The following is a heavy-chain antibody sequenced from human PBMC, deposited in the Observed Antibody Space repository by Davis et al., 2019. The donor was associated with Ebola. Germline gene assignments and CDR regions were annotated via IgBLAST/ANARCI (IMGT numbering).Heavy chain of an antibody. J-gene: IGHJ4*02. D-gene: IGHD5-18*01. Sequence: PGGSLRLSCTASGFTFGDYAMSWVRQAPGKGLEWVGFIRSKAYGGTTEYAASVKGRFTISRDDSKSIAYLQMNSLKTEDTAVYYCTRPPRGYSYGYRFDYWGQGTLVTVSS. CDR3: TRPPRGYSYGYRFDY. CDR2: IRSKAYGGTT. CDR1: GFTFGDYA. V-gene: IGHV3-49*04.